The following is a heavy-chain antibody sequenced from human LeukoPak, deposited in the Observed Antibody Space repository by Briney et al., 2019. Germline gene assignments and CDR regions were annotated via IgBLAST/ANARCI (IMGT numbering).Heavy chain of an antibody. V-gene: IGHV3-30*02. CDR3: ARGGKRAVAGTRSPQYFQH. J-gene: IGHJ1*01. CDR2: IRYDGSNK. CDR1: GLTFSSCG. Sequence: GGSLRLSCAASGLTFSSCGMHWVRPAPGKGQEWVAYIRYDGSNKYYADSVKGRFTISRDNSKNTLYVQMNSLRTEDTAVYYCARGGKRAVAGTRSPQYFQHWGQGTLVTVSS. D-gene: IGHD6-19*01.